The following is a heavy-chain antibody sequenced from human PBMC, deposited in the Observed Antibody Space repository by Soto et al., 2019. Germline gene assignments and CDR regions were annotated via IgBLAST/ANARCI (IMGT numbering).Heavy chain of an antibody. V-gene: IGHV1-24*01. Sequence: ASVKVSCKVSGYTLTELSMQWVRQAPGKGLEWMGGFDPEDGETIYAQKFQGRVTMTEDTSTDTAYMELSSLRSEDTAEYCCATDSGDSSGYRRYFDYWGQGTLVTVSS. D-gene: IGHD3-22*01. CDR2: FDPEDGET. CDR3: ATDSGDSSGYRRYFDY. CDR1: GYTLTELS. J-gene: IGHJ4*02.